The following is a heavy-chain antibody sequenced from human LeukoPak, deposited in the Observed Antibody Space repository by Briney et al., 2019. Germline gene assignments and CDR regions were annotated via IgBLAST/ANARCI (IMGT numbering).Heavy chain of an antibody. V-gene: IGHV4-4*07. J-gene: IGHJ4*02. Sequence: SETLSLTCRVSGASISTFHWTWFRQSAGRGLEWIGLIYSSGSTLLNPSLKNRVAMSVDLTKNQLSLKLTSVTAADTAMYFCARKDGDYWGRGTLVTVSS. CDR3: ARKDGDY. CDR2: IYSSGST. CDR1: GASISTFH.